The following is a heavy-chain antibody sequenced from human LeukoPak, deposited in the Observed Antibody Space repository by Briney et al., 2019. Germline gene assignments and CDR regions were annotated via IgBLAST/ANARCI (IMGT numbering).Heavy chain of an antibody. CDR2: INPNSGGT. CDR3: ARGGIYCSGGSCYDYFQH. CDR1: GYTFTGYY. D-gene: IGHD2-15*01. J-gene: IGHJ1*01. V-gene: IGHV1-2*02. Sequence: ASVKVSCKASGYTFTGYYMHWVRQAPGQGLEWMGWINPNSGGTNYAQKFQGRVTMTRDTSISTAYMEPSRLRSDDTAVYYCARGGIYCSGGSCYDYFQHWGQGTLVTVSS.